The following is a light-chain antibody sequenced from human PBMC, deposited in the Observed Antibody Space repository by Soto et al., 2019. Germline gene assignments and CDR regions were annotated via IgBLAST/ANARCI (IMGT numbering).Light chain of an antibody. J-gene: IGKJ5*01. CDR2: GAS. V-gene: IGKV3-15*01. Sequence: IVMTQSPATLSVSPGERATLSFRVSQSVSSNLAWYQQKPGQAPRLLIYGASTRATGIPARFSGSGSGTEFTLTISSLQSEDSAVYYCQQYNNWPPITFGQGTRLEIK. CDR3: QQYNNWPPIT. CDR1: QSVSSN.